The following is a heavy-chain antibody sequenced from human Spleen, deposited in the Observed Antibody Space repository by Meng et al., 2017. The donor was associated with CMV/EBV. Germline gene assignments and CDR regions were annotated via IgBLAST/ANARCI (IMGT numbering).Heavy chain of an antibody. D-gene: IGHD6-13*01. Sequence: TFSSYWMHWVRPAPGKGLVWVSRINSDGSSTSYADSVKGRFTISRDNAKNTLYLQMNSLRAEDTAVYYCARDRTRSSSWYSSGWFDPWGQGTLVTVSS. V-gene: IGHV3-74*01. J-gene: IGHJ5*02. CDR2: INSDGSST. CDR3: ARDRTRSSSWYSSGWFDP. CDR1: TFSSYW.